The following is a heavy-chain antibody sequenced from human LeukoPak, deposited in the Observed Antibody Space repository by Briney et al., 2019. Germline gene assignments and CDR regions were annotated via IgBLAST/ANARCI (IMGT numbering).Heavy chain of an antibody. Sequence: ASVKVSCKSSGYTVTSYAMHWVRQAPGQRLEWMGWINAGNGNTKYSQKFQGRVTITRDTSASTAYMELSSLRSEDTAVYYCARTGLCSSTSCYEIDAFDIWGQGTMVTVSS. CDR2: INAGNGNT. D-gene: IGHD2-2*01. J-gene: IGHJ3*02. CDR3: ARTGLCSSTSCYEIDAFDI. V-gene: IGHV1-3*01. CDR1: GYTVTSYA.